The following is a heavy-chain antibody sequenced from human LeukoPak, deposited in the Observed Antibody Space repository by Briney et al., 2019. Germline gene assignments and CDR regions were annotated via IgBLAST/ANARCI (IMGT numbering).Heavy chain of an antibody. CDR2: IIPIFGTA. V-gene: IGHV1-69*05. CDR1: GGTFSSYA. CDR3: ARESSSWDNYFDY. J-gene: IGHJ4*02. Sequence: ASVKVSCKASGGTFSSYAISWVRQAPGQGLEWMGGIIPIFGTANYAQKFQGRGTITTDESTSTAYMELSSLRSEDTAVYYCARESSSWDNYFDYWGQGTLVTVSS. D-gene: IGHD6-13*01.